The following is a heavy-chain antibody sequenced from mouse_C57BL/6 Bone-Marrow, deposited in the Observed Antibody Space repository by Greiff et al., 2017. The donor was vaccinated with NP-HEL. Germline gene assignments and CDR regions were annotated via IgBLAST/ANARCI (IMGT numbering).Heavy chain of an antibody. CDR1: GYTFTSYW. J-gene: IGHJ2*01. Sequence: VQLQQPGTELVKPGASVKLSCKASGYTFTSYWMHWVKQRPGQGLEWIGNINPSNGGTHYNEKFKSKATLTVAKSSSTAYMQLSSLTSEDSAVYYSARGIGKFITTVVAKDYWGQGTTLTVSS. D-gene: IGHD1-1*01. V-gene: IGHV1-53*01. CDR3: ARGIGKFITTVVAKDY. CDR2: INPSNGGT.